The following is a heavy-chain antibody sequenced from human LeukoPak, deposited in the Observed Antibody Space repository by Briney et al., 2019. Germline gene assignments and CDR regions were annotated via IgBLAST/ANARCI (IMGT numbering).Heavy chain of an antibody. D-gene: IGHD3-22*01. Sequence: PGGSLRLSCAASGFTFHHYSMHWVRQPPGKGLEWVSAISGSGGSTYYADSVKGRFTISRDNSKNTLYLQMNSLRAEDTAVYYCATLKGPYDSSGYTDYWGQGTLVTVSS. V-gene: IGHV3-23*01. CDR1: GFTFHHYS. J-gene: IGHJ4*02. CDR2: ISGSGGST. CDR3: ATLKGPYDSSGYTDY.